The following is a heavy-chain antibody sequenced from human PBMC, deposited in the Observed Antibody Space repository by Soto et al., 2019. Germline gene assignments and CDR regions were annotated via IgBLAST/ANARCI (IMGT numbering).Heavy chain of an antibody. V-gene: IGHV3-66*01. J-gene: IGHJ5*02. CDR1: GFSVTYTY. D-gene: IGHD2-15*01. CDR2: IYSGGRT. Sequence: EVQLVESGGGLVQPGGSLRLSCAASGFSVTYTYMSWVRQAPGKGLEWVSVIYSGGRTFYADSVRGRFTISRDESNNTHYLQMHSRRAEDTAVYFCARSHCRSGSCPNWFDPWGQGTLVTVSS. CDR3: ARSHCRSGSCPNWFDP.